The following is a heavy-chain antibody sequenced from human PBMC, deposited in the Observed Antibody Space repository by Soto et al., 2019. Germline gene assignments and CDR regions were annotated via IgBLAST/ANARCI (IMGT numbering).Heavy chain of an antibody. J-gene: IGHJ6*02. Sequence: QVQLVQSGAEVKKPRSSVKVSCKASGGTFSSYAISWVRQAPGQGLEWMGGIIPIFGTASYAQKFQGRVTITADESTSTAYMELSSLRSEDTAVYYCARDDVDTAMPYGMDVWGQGTTVTVSS. V-gene: IGHV1-69*12. D-gene: IGHD5-18*01. CDR3: ARDDVDTAMPYGMDV. CDR1: GGTFSSYA. CDR2: IIPIFGTA.